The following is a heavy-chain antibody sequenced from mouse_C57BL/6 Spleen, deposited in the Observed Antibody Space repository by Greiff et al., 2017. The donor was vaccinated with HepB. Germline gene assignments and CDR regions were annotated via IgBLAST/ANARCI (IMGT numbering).Heavy chain of an antibody. D-gene: IGHD1-1*01. Sequence: EVKLVESGGGLVKPGGSLKLSCAASGFTFSSYAMSWVRQTPEKRLEWVATISDGGSYTYYPDNVKGRFTISRDNAKNNLYLQMSNLKSEDTAMYYCARGGYGSSYDAMDYWGQGTSVTVSS. J-gene: IGHJ4*01. V-gene: IGHV5-4*03. CDR3: ARGGYGSSYDAMDY. CDR1: GFTFSSYA. CDR2: ISDGGSYT.